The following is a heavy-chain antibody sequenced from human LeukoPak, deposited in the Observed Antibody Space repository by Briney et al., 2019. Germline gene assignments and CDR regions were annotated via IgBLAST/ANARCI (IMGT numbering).Heavy chain of an antibody. CDR3: ARDGIDSYYFDY. D-gene: IGHD1-1*01. V-gene: IGHV3-53*01. Sequence: PGGSLRLSCAASGLTVSSNYMSWVRQAPGKGLEWVSVIYSGGSTYYADSVKGRFTISRDNSKNTLYLQMNSLRAEDTAVYYCARDGIDSYYFDYWGQGTLVTVSS. J-gene: IGHJ4*02. CDR2: IYSGGST. CDR1: GLTVSSNY.